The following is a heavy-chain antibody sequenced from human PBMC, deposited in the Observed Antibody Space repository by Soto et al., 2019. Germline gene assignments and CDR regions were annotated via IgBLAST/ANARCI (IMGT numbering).Heavy chain of an antibody. Sequence: EVQLVESGGGLVQPGGSLRLSCAASGFTFSDNYMGWVRQAPGKGLEWVGRSRNKANSYSTEYAASVKGRFTTSRYASSNVFVLQINRMRTEDTAVYYCGKDLTHGGIHHPFDYVGRGTLVTVSS. CDR1: GFTFSDNY. D-gene: IGHD5-18*01. J-gene: IGHJ4*02. V-gene: IGHV3-72*01. CDR2: SRNKANSYST. CDR3: GKDLTHGGIHHPFDY.